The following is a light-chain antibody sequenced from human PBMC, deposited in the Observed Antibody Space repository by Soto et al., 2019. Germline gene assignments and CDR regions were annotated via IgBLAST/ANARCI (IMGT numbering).Light chain of an antibody. V-gene: IGLV2-23*01. CDR3: CSYAGSSTSGV. Sequence: QSALTQPASVSGSPGQSITISCTGTSSDVGIYNLVSWYQQHPGKAPKLMIYEGSKRPSGVSNRFSGSKSGNTASLTISGLQAEDEANYYCCSYAGSSTSGVFGGGTKVTVL. J-gene: IGLJ2*01. CDR1: SSDVGIYNL. CDR2: EGS.